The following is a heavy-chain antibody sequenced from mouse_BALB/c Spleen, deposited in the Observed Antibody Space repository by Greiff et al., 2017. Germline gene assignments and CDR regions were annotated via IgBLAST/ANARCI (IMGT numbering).Heavy chain of an antibody. CDR1: GFTFSSFG. Sequence: EVQRVESGGGLVQPGGSRKLSCAASGFTFSSFGMHWVRQAPEKGLEWVAYISSGSSTIYYADTVKGRFTISRDNPKNTLFLQMTSLRSEDTAMYYCARRGGHYYAMDYWGQGTSVTGSS. CDR2: ISSGSSTI. J-gene: IGHJ4*01. V-gene: IGHV5-17*02. CDR3: ARRGGHYYAMDY.